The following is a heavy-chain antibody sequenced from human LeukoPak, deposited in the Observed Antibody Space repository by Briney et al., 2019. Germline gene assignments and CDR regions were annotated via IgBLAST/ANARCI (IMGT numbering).Heavy chain of an antibody. J-gene: IGHJ4*02. V-gene: IGHV4-59*01. CDR3: ARVARNISDTSGYYYLAFDY. CDR2: VYYSGST. CDR1: GGSISSYY. Sequence: SETLSLTCTVSGGSISSYYWYWIRQPPGKGLDWIGYVYYSGSTNYNPSLKSRVTISVDTSKNQFSLKLSSVTAADTAVYYCARVARNISDTSGYYYLAFDYWGQGTRVTVSS. D-gene: IGHD3-22*01.